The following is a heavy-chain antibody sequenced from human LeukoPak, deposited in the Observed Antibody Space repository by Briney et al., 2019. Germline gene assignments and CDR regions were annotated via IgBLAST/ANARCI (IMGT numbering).Heavy chain of an antibody. CDR1: GYTFTSYA. CDR3: AKVKVGSGDMAYFDY. J-gene: IGHJ4*02. CDR2: INARNGNT. D-gene: IGHD1-26*01. Sequence: GASVKVSCKASGYTFTSYAMHWGRHAPGQRLEWMGWINARNGNTKYSQKFQGIVTITRDTSASTAYRELSSLRSEDTSVYYCAKVKVGSGDMAYFDYWGQGTLVTVSS. V-gene: IGHV1-3*01.